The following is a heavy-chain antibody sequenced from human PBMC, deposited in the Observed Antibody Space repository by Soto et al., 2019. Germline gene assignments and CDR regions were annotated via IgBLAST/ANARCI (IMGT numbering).Heavy chain of an antibody. CDR2: ISYDGSNK. D-gene: IGHD1-26*01. CDR3: ERASKAVGAPYNWFDP. J-gene: IGHJ5*02. CDR1: GFTFSSYA. Sequence: QVQLVESGGGVVQPGRSLRLSCAASGFTFSSYAMHWVRQAPGKGLEWVAVISYDGSNKYYADSVKGRFTISRDNSKNRLYLQMNSLRAEDTAVYYCERASKAVGAPYNWFDPWGQGTMVTVSS. V-gene: IGHV3-30-3*01.